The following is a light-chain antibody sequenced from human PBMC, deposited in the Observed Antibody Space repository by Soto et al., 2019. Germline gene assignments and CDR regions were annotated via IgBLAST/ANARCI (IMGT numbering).Light chain of an antibody. J-gene: IGLJ1*01. V-gene: IGLV2-14*01. CDR1: SSDVGAFNY. Sequence: VLTQPASVSGSPGQSITISCTATSSDVGAFNYVSWYQQHPGKAPTNLMIYEVTNLPSGVSNRFSGSKSGNTASLTISGLQAEDEADYYCSSYTSSSTYVFGTGTKVTVL. CDR3: SSYTSSSTYV. CDR2: EVT.